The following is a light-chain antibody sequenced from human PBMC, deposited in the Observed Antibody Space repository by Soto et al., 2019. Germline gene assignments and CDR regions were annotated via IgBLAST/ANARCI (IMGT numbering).Light chain of an antibody. CDR1: SSDVGGYNY. J-gene: IGLJ2*01. Sequence: QSVLTQPASVSGSPGQSITISCTGTSSDVGGYNYVSWYQQHPGKAPKLMIYDVSNRPSGVSNRFSGSKSGNTASLTISGLQAEDEADYCCSSYTSSSRVFGGGTKLTV. V-gene: IGLV2-14*01. CDR3: SSYTSSSRV. CDR2: DVS.